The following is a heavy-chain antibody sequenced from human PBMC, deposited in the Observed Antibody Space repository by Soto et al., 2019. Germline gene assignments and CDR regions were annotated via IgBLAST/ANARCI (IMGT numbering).Heavy chain of an antibody. D-gene: IGHD2-8*02. V-gene: IGHV4-4*02. Sequence: PSETLSLTCAVSGGSISCSNWWSWVRQPPGKGLEWIGEIYHSGGTSYNPSLRSRVTMLVDKSKNQFSLKLTSVTAADTAVYYCARNEVLEERGFYYYGMDVWGRGTTVTVSS. J-gene: IGHJ6*02. CDR3: ARNEVLEERGFYYYGMDV. CDR1: GGSISCSNW. CDR2: IYHSGGT.